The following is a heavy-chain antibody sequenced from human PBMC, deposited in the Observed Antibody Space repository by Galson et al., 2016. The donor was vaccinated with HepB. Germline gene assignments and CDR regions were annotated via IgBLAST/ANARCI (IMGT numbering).Heavy chain of an antibody. CDR2: ISGSGGGT. J-gene: IGHJ6*02. V-gene: IGHV3-23*01. CDR3: ARDGRRGYDMDV. CDR1: GFTFTTSA. Sequence: SLRLSCAASGFTFTTSAMSWVRQAPGKGLEWVSAISGSGGGTFYADSVKGRFTISRDNAKNSLYLQMNSLRDEDTAVYYCARDGRRGYDMDVWGQGTTVTVSS.